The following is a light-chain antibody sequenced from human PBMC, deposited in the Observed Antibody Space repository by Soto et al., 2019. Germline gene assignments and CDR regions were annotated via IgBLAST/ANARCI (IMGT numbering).Light chain of an antibody. CDR3: SSFGGAPVI. CDR2: EVN. J-gene: IGLJ2*01. V-gene: IGLV2-8*01. CDR1: STDVGEYNY. Sequence: QSVLTQPPSASGSPGQSVTIPCAGTSTDVGEYNYVSWYQQHPGTVPQLIIFEVNKRPSGVPDRFSGSKSGDTASLTVSRLQAEDEDYYYCSSFGGAPVIFGGGTKLTVL.